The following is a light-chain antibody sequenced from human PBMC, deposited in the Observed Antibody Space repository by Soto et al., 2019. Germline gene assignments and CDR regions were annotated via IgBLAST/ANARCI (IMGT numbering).Light chain of an antibody. Sequence: EIVMTQPPATLSVSPGERATLSCRASYSITNDLAWYQHKPGQAPRLLIHGASRRATGIPARFSAVGSGTDFTLTISSLQSEDFAVYYCQQYNRWPQTFGQGTRLEIK. J-gene: IGKJ5*01. CDR2: GAS. CDR3: QQYNRWPQT. CDR1: YSITND. V-gene: IGKV3-15*01.